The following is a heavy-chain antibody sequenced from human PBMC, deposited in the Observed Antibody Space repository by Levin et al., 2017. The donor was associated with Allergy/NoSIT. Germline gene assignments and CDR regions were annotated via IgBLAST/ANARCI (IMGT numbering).Heavy chain of an antibody. CDR2: ISYDGSNK. J-gene: IGHJ3*02. D-gene: IGHD5-12*01. CDR1: GFTFSSYA. V-gene: IGHV3-30-3*01. CDR3: ARGSRGYSGYDDAFDI. Sequence: GGSLRLSCAASGFTFSSYAMHWVRQAPGKGLEWVAVISYDGSNKYYADSVKGRFTISRDNSKNTLYLQMNSLRAEDTAVYYCARGSRGYSGYDDAFDIWGQGTMVTVSS.